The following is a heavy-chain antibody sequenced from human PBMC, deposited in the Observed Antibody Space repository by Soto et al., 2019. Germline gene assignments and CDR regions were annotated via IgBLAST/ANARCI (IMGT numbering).Heavy chain of an antibody. CDR3: ARHIRGPSIETPKGPYYYYRAV. CDR1: GGSISSSSYY. CDR2: IYYSGST. V-gene: IGHV4-39*01. D-gene: IGHD6-6*01. J-gene: IGHJ6*03. Sequence: PSETLSLTCTVSGGSISSSSYYWGWIRQPPGKGLEWIGSIYYSGSTYYNPSLKSRVTVSVDTSKNQFSLKLSSVTAADTAVYYWARHIRGPSIETPKGPYYYYRAVGGKGTTVPVSS.